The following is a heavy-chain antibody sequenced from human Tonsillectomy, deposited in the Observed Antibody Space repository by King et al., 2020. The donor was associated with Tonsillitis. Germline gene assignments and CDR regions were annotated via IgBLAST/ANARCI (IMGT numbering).Heavy chain of an antibody. CDR2: ISGSGGRT. CDR3: AKQSSSGYYENFDY. V-gene: IGHV3-23*04. D-gene: IGHD3-22*01. J-gene: IGHJ4*02. Sequence: LVESGGGLVQPGGSLRLSCAASGFTFSSYAMSWVRKAQGKGLEWVSAISGSGGRTYDADPVKGRFTISRENSKNTLDLQMNSLSAEDTAVYYCAKQSSSGYYENFDYWGQGTLVTVSS. CDR1: GFTFSSYA.